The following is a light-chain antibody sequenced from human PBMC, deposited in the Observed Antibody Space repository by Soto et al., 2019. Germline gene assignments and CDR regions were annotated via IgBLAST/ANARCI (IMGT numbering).Light chain of an antibody. CDR1: SSDVGGYNY. Sequence: QSALTQPASVSGSPGQSITISCTGTSSDVGGYNYVSWYQQYPGKAPKLMIYDVSNRPSGVSIRFSGSKSGNTASLTISGPQAEDEADYYCTTYTASSTLVFGTGTKVTVL. CDR2: DVS. J-gene: IGLJ1*01. V-gene: IGLV2-14*01. CDR3: TTYTASSTLV.